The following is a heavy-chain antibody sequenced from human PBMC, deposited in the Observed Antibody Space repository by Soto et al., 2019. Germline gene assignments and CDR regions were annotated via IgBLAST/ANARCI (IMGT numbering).Heavy chain of an antibody. CDR3: ARPHAKQTDAFDI. V-gene: IGHV3-33*01. J-gene: IGHJ3*02. Sequence: GGSLRLSCAASGFTFSSYGMHWVRQAPGKGLEWVAVIWYDGSNKYYADSVKGRFTISRDNSKNTLYLQMNSLRAEDTAVYYCARPHAKQTDAFDIWGQGTMVTVSS. CDR1: GFTFSSYG. CDR2: IWYDGSNK. D-gene: IGHD2-8*01.